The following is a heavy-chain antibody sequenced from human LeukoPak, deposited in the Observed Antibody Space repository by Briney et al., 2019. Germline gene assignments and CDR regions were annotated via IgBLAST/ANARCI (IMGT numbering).Heavy chain of an antibody. CDR2: IHERGST. CDR1: GHSFSSDSF. D-gene: IGHD6-6*01. J-gene: IGHJ5*02. CDR3: ARASRPSNSWFDP. V-gene: IGHV4-38-2*01. Sequence: SETLSLTCGVSGHSFSSDSFWGWTRQPPGQGLEWIGSIHERGSTFYNPSLKSRVTISIDTSKNQFSLNVNSVTAADTAVYYCARASRPSNSWFDPWGQGTVVTVSS.